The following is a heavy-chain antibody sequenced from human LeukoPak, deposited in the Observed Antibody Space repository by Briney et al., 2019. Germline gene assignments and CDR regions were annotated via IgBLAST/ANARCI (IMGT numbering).Heavy chain of an antibody. CDR1: GFTFSNAW. Sequence: PGGSLRLSCAASGFTFSNAWMSWVRQAPGKGLEWVGRIKSKTDGGTTDYAAPLKGRFTISRDDSKNTLYLQMNSLKTEDTAVYYCTSQLWSPRGLVDYWGQGTLVTVSS. CDR3: TSQLWSPRGLVDY. CDR2: IKSKTDGGTT. D-gene: IGHD5-18*01. J-gene: IGHJ4*02. V-gene: IGHV3-15*01.